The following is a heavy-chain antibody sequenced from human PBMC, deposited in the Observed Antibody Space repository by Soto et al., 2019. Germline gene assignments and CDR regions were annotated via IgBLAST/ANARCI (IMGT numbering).Heavy chain of an antibody. Sequence: LRLSCAASGFTVSSNYMSWVRQAPGKGLEWVSVIYSGGSTVYADSVRGRFTISRDNSKNTLYLQMKSLRAEDTAVYYCARDPPATRHGMDVWGQGTTVTVSS. J-gene: IGHJ6*02. V-gene: IGHV3-53*01. CDR3: ARDPPATRHGMDV. CDR1: GFTVSSNY. CDR2: IYSGGST.